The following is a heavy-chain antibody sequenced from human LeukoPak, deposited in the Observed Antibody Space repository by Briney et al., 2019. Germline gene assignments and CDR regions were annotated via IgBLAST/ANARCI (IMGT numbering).Heavy chain of an antibody. V-gene: IGHV3-48*03. J-gene: IGHJ4*02. CDR1: GFTFSSYE. CDR2: ISGSGTTI. Sequence: GGSLRLSCAASGFTFSSYEMNWVRKAPGKGLEWISYISGSGTTIYYADSVKGRFTISRDNAKNSLYLQMNSLRAEDTAVYYCARRGYNYGYGDYWGQGTLVTVSS. CDR3: ARRGYNYGYGDY. D-gene: IGHD5-18*01.